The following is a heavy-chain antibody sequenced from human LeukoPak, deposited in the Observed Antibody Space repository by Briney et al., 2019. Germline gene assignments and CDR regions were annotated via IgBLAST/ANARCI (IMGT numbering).Heavy chain of an antibody. V-gene: IGHV3-30*02. Sequence: PGGSLTLSCAASGFNFSSYGMHWVRQAPGKGLEWVTFIRFDGTNKYYADSVKGRFTISRDNSKNILYLQMNSRRGDDTAVYYCAKPASMGATSSAFEFWGQGTMVSVSS. CDR2: IRFDGTNK. CDR3: AKPASMGATSSAFEF. CDR1: GFNFSSYG. J-gene: IGHJ3*01. D-gene: IGHD3-16*01.